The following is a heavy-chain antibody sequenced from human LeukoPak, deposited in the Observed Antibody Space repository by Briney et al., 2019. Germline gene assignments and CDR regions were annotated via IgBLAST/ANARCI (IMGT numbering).Heavy chain of an antibody. CDR2: ISSNSDNT. J-gene: IGHJ4*02. V-gene: IGHV1-18*01. CDR1: GYTFTSYG. CDR3: ARDWGSIKVITDY. D-gene: IGHD3-16*01. Sequence: GASVNVSCKATGYTFTSYGISWVRQAPGQGLEWMGWISSNSDNTNYAQKLQGRVTMTTDTSTSTAYMELRSLRSDDTAVHYCARDWGSIKVITDYWGQGTLVTVSS.